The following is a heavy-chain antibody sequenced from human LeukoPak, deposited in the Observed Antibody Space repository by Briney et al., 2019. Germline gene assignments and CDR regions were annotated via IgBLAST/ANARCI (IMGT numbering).Heavy chain of an antibody. Sequence: SETLSLTCTVSGGSISSYYWSWIRQPAGKGLEWIGRIYTSGSTNYNPSLKSRVTMSVDTSKNQFSLKLSSVTAADTAVYYCARGGRLEYCSGGSCYSTLDHYYYGMDVWGQGTTVTVSS. D-gene: IGHD2-15*01. CDR1: GGSISSYY. V-gene: IGHV4-4*07. J-gene: IGHJ6*02. CDR3: ARGGRLEYCSGGSCYSTLDHYYYGMDV. CDR2: IYTSGST.